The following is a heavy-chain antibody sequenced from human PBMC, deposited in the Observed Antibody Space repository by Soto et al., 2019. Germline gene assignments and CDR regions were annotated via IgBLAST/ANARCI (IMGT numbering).Heavy chain of an antibody. Sequence: QVPLVESGGGLVKPGGSLRLSSAASGFTFSDYYMSWIRQAPGKGLEWVSYITSSSSYTIYADSVRGRFTISRDNAKNSLFLQMNSLRAEDTAVYYCARADHYDTSGYWKWGQGTLVTVSS. D-gene: IGHD3-22*01. V-gene: IGHV3-11*05. CDR3: ARADHYDTSGYWK. CDR1: GFTFSDYY. J-gene: IGHJ4*02. CDR2: ITSSSSYT.